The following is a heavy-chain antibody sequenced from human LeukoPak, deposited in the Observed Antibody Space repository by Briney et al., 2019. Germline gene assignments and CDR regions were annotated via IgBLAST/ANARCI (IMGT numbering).Heavy chain of an antibody. V-gene: IGHV3-23*01. CDR2: ISGSGGRT. D-gene: IGHD3/OR15-3a*01. J-gene: IGHJ4*02. CDR1: GFTFNNYA. Sequence: PGGSLRLSCAASGFTFNNYAMSWVRQAPGKGLQWVSGISGSGGRTYYAGSVKGRFTISRDNSKYTLYLQMNSLRAEDTAVYYCAKAMIWDSYYFDYWGQGTLVTVSS. CDR3: AKAMIWDSYYFDY.